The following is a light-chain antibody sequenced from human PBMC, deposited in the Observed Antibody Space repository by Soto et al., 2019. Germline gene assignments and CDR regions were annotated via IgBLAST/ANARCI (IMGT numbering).Light chain of an antibody. Sequence: QLVLTQSPSASASLGASVKLTCTLSSGHSNYAIAWHQQQPDKGPRFLMKVTGDGSHSRGDGIPDRFSGSSSGAERYLTISSLHSEDEADYYCQTWGPGVIFGGGTKVTVL. V-gene: IGLV4-69*01. CDR2: VTGDGSH. J-gene: IGLJ2*01. CDR1: SGHSNYA. CDR3: QTWGPGVI.